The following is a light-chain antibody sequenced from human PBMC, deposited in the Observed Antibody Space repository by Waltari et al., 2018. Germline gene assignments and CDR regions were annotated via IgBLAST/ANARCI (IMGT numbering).Light chain of an antibody. Sequence: EIVLTQSPGTLSLSPGERATLSCRASQGVGKYLAWYQQRPGQAPRLLLYHTSISATGIPDRFRGSGSGTDFSLTISRLEPEDFAVYYCQKYDFLPATFGQGTTVEIK. J-gene: IGKJ1*01. CDR1: QGVGKY. CDR3: QKYDFLPAT. V-gene: IGKV3-20*01. CDR2: HTS.